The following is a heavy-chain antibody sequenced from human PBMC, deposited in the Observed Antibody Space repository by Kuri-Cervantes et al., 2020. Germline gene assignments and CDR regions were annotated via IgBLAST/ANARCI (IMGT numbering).Heavy chain of an antibody. CDR3: ARGRGYYDSSGYTAFDI. CDR1: GYTFTSYY. J-gene: IGHJ3*02. V-gene: IGHV1-46*01. D-gene: IGHD3-22*01. Sequence: ASVKVSCKASGYTFTSYYMHWVRQAPGQGLEWMGIINPGGGSTSYAQKLQGRVTMTTDTSTSTAYMELRSLRSDDTAVYYCARGRGYYDSSGYTAFDIWGQGTMVTVSS. CDR2: INPGGGST.